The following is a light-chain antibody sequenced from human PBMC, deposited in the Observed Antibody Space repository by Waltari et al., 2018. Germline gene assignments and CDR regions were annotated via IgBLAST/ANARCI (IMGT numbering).Light chain of an antibody. J-gene: IGKJ5*01. CDR3: QQYYSTPPIT. V-gene: IGKV4-1*01. CDR2: WAS. Sequence: DIVLTQSPDSLAVSLGVRATINCKSSHSVLYSSTNKNYLAWYQQKPGQPPKLLIYWASTRESGVPDRFSGSGSGADFTLTISSLQAEDVAVYYCQQYYSTPPITFGQGTRLEIK. CDR1: HSVLYSSTNKNY.